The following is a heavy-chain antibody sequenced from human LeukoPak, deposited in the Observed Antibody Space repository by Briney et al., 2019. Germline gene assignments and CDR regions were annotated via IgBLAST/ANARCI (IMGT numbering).Heavy chain of an antibody. D-gene: IGHD2-2*02. CDR1: GYSISSGYY. V-gene: IGHV4-38-2*01. CDR2: IYHSGST. CDR3: ASIPAAINY. Sequence: SETLSLTCAVYGYSISSGYYRGWIRQPPGKGLEWIGSIYHSGSTYYNPSLKSRVTISVDTSKNQFSLKLSSVTAADTAVYYCASIPAAINYWGQGTLVTVSS. J-gene: IGHJ4*02.